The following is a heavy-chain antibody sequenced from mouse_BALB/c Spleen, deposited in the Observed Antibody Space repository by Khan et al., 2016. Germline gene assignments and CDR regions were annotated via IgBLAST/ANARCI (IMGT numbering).Heavy chain of an antibody. J-gene: IGHJ1*01. Sequence: EVQLQESGPGLVKPSQSLSLTCTVTGYSITSDYAWNWIRQFPGNKLEWMAYISYSGSTSYNPSLKSRISITRDTSKNQFFLQLISVTTEDTATXYCASCDYWYFDVWGAGTTVTVSS. CDR1: GYSITSDYA. CDR2: ISYSGST. V-gene: IGHV3-2*02. CDR3: ASCDYWYFDV.